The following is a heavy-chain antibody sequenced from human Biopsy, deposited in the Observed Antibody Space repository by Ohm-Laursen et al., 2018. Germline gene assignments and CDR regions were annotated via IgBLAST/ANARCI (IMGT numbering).Heavy chain of an antibody. Sequence: SDTLSLTCSVSGGSVGDYFLSWIRLVPGKRPEWIGYTYYRGTSENNPSLRSRVTTSVDISRNQFFLNMKSLTGADTAVYYCAAFPFSGGPAFDIWGQGTTVIVSS. CDR1: GGSVGDYF. CDR3: AAFPFSGGPAFDI. J-gene: IGHJ3*02. D-gene: IGHD2/OR15-2a*01. CDR2: TYYRGTS. V-gene: IGHV4-59*02.